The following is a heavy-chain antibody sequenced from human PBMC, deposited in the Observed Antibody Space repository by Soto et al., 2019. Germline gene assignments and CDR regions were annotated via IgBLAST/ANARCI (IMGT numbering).Heavy chain of an antibody. D-gene: IGHD2-2*01. J-gene: IGHJ4*02. Sequence: ESLKNSCQCSLYIFTNYWIALVLHLPLKGLEWVGMVRPGDSDTRYTPSFHGHVTISVDRSTSTAYLQWSSLEASDSAMYFCARQGLNRMSPIPATGEYWGPGTLVTVSS. CDR2: VRPGDSDT. CDR3: ARQGLNRMSPIPATGEY. V-gene: IGHV5-51*01. CDR1: LYIFTNYW.